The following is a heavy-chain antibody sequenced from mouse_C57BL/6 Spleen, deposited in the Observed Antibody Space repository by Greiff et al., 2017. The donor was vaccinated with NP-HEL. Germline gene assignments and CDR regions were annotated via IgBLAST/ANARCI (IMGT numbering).Heavy chain of an antibody. CDR1: GYAFSSSW. CDR3: ARGDYEYEGYAMDY. CDR2: IYPGDGDT. V-gene: IGHV1-82*01. D-gene: IGHD2-4*01. J-gene: IGHJ4*01. Sequence: QVQLKESGPELVKPGASVKISCKASGYAFSSSWMNWVKQRPGKGLEWIGRIYPGDGDTNYNGKFKGKATLTADKSSSTAYMQLSSLTSEDSAVYCGARGDYEYEGYAMDYWGQGTSVTVSS.